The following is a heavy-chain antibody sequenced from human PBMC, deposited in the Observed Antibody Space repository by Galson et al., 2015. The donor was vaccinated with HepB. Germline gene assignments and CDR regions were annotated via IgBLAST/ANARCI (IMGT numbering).Heavy chain of an antibody. CDR3: AIYGGNSRGGYLDS. CDR1: GYTFSDYW. CDR2: IYPGDSET. D-gene: IGHD4-23*01. Sequence: QSGAEVKKPGESLRISCQGSGYTFSDYWIAWVRQMPGKGLDWMGLIYPGDSETRFSPSFQGQVTMSVDTSISTAYLQWRSLKASDTAMYFCAIYGGNSRGGYLDSWGQGSLITVSS. J-gene: IGHJ4*02. V-gene: IGHV5-51*03.